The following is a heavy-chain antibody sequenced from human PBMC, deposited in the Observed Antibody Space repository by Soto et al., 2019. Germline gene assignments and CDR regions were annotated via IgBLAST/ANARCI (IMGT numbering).Heavy chain of an antibody. J-gene: IGHJ4*02. CDR2: SNHVGRT. D-gene: IGHD5-18*01. Sequence: QVQLQQWGAGLLKPSETLSLTCAVYGGSFSGYYWSWIRQPPGKGLGGIGESNHVGRTNYNPSLKSRVTMSVDPSKNQFSLRLTSVTAADTAVYYCARVLIAGVTTDWGQGTLVIVSS. CDR3: ARVLIAGVTTD. CDR1: GGSFSGYY. V-gene: IGHV4-34*01.